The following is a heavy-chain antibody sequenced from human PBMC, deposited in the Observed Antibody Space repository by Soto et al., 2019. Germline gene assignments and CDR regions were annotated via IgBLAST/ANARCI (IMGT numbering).Heavy chain of an antibody. Sequence: SETLSLTCTASGGSISSYYWSWIRQPPGKGLEWIGYIYYSGSTNYNPSLKSRVTISVDTSKNQFSLKLSSVTAADTAVYYCARTDVRDYYYGMDVWGQGTTVTVSS. CDR1: GGSISSYY. V-gene: IGHV4-59*01. J-gene: IGHJ6*02. CDR3: ARTDVRDYYYGMDV. D-gene: IGHD3-10*02. CDR2: IYYSGST.